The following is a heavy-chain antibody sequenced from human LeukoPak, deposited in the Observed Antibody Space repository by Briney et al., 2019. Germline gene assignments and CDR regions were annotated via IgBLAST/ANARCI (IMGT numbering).Heavy chain of an antibody. D-gene: IGHD3-9*01. CDR1: GFTFSSYA. V-gene: IGHV3-30-3*01. J-gene: IGHJ6*02. Sequence: GGSLRLSCAASGFTFSSYAMHWVSQAPGKGLEWVAVISYDGSNKYYADSVKGRFTISRDNSKNTLYLQMNSLRAEDTAVYYCASLSDILTGDYYYGMDVWGQGTTVTVSS. CDR2: ISYDGSNK. CDR3: ASLSDILTGDYYYGMDV.